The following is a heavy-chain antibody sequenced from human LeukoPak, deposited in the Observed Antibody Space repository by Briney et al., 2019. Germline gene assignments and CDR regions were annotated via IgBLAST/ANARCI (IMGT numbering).Heavy chain of an antibody. J-gene: IGHJ4*02. D-gene: IGHD1-26*01. CDR2: INSDGSST. Sequence: GGSLRLSCAASGFTFSSYWMHWVRRAPGKGLVWVSRINSDGSSTSYADSVKGRFTISRDHAKNKLYLQMNSLRAEDPGVQYCAGGWDYFDYWGQGTLVTVSS. CDR1: GFTFSSYW. CDR3: AGGWDYFDY. V-gene: IGHV3-74*01.